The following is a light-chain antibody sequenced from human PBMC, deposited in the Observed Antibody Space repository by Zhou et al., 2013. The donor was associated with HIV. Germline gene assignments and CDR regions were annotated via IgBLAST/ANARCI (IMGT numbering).Light chain of an antibody. CDR3: QHYGDSLGG. CDR1: QSISSNY. J-gene: IGKJ2*03. CDR2: DAS. V-gene: IGKV3-20*01. Sequence: EIVLSQSPGTLSLSPGESTTLSCRASQSISSNYLAWYQQKPGQAPRLLIYDASNRATGIPARFSGSGSGTDFTLTISRLEPDDFAVYYCQHYGDSLGGFGQGTKVEIK.